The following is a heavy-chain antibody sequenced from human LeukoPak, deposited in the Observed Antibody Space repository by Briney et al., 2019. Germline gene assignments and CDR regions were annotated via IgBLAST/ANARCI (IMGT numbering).Heavy chain of an antibody. D-gene: IGHD6-13*01. CDR2: IIPIFGTA. CDR3: ARVVREKRPPRGIAAAGTPYYYYMDV. V-gene: IGHV1-69*05. J-gene: IGHJ6*03. CDR1: GGTFSSYA. Sequence: SVKVSCKASGGTFSSYAISWVRQAPGQGLEWMGGIIPIFGTANYAQKFQGRVTITTDESTSTAYMELSSLRSEDTAVYYCARVVREKRPPRGIAAAGTPYYYYMDVWGKGTTVTVSS.